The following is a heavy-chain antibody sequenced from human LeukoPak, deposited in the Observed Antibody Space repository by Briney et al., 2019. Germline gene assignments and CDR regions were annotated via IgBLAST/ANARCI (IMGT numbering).Heavy chain of an antibody. Sequence: GGSLRLSCAASGFTFRNYDMHWVRQAPGKGLEWVAVISSDGSNLYYADSVKGRFTISRDNSKNRLYLQISSLRPEDTAVFYCSASYPGSSSFDYWGQGALVTVSS. CDR2: ISSDGSNL. CDR1: GFTFRNYD. V-gene: IGHV3-30*03. D-gene: IGHD3-10*01. CDR3: SASYPGSSSFDY. J-gene: IGHJ4*02.